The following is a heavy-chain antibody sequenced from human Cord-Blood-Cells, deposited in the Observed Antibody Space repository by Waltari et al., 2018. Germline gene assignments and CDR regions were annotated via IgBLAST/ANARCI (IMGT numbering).Heavy chain of an antibody. CDR1: GYTFTSYE. CDR2: MNTNSGNT. D-gene: IGHD7-27*01. V-gene: IGHV1-8*01. Sequence: QVQLVQSGAEVKKPEASVKISCKTSGYTFTSYEINWLRQATGQGLECMGWMNTNSGNTGYAQKFQGRVTMTRNTSISKVYMELSSLRSEDTAVYYCANLKSNITGDGRDYWGQGTLVTVSS. CDR3: ANLKSNITGDGRDY. J-gene: IGHJ4*02.